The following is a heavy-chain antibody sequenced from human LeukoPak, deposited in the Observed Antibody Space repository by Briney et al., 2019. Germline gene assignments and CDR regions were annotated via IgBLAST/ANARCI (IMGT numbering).Heavy chain of an antibody. CDR3: ATKDAAGNYDSGNYYTPDYFDD. Sequence: PGGSLRLSCAASGFSFRSYGMAWVRRAPGKRLEWVSGIRGSGDRTFYADSVRGRFTISRDNFNHTLYLQMNSLRAEDTAVYYCATKDAAGNYDSGNYYTPDYFDDWGQGILVTVSS. CDR2: IRGSGDRT. CDR1: GFSFRSYG. V-gene: IGHV3-23*01. D-gene: IGHD3-10*01. J-gene: IGHJ4*02.